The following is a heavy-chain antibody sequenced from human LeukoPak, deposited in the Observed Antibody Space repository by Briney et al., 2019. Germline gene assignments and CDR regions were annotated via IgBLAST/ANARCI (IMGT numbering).Heavy chain of an antibody. D-gene: IGHD4-23*01. Sequence: MASETLSLTCTVSGGSISSGGYYWSWIRQHPGKGLEWIGYIYYSGSTYYNPSLKSRVTISVDTSKNQFSLKLSSVTAADTAVYYCARVDGDYGGVIDYWGQGTLVTVSS. V-gene: IGHV4-30-4*08. CDR1: GGSISSGGYY. CDR2: IYYSGST. CDR3: ARVDGDYGGVIDY. J-gene: IGHJ4*02.